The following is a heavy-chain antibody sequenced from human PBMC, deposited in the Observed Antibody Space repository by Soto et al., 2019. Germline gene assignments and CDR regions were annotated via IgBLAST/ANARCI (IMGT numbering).Heavy chain of an antibody. CDR3: ARAIDGYYGMDV. J-gene: IGHJ6*02. CDR1: GGTFSTAS. V-gene: IGHV1-69*12. CDR2: IIPMFGTA. Sequence: QVQLVQAGAEVKKPGSSVKVSCKASGGTFSTASISWVRQAPGQGLEWMGWIIPMFGTANNAQKFQGRVTITADESTSTAYMELSSLRSEDTAVYFCARAIDGYYGMDVWGQGTTVTVAS.